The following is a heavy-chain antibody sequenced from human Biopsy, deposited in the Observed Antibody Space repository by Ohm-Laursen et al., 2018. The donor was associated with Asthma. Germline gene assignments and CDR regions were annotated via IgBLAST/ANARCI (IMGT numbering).Heavy chain of an antibody. D-gene: IGHD6-19*01. CDR1: GFTFSDYY. CDR2: ISTGGTTI. V-gene: IGHV3-11*01. Sequence: SLRLSCAASGFTFSDYYMSWIRQAPGKGLEWVSYISTGGTTINYADSVKGRFTISRDFYKNTLYLQMDSLRAEDTAVYYCARGDSSGWSHYYFDYWGQGTLVTVSS. CDR3: ARGDSSGWSHYYFDY. J-gene: IGHJ4*02.